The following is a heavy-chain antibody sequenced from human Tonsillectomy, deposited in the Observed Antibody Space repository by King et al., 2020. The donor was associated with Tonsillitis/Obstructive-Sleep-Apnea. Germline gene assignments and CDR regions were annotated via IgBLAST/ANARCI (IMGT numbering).Heavy chain of an antibody. J-gene: IGHJ4*02. V-gene: IGHV4-34*01. Sequence: VQLQQWGAGLLKPSETLSLTCAVYGGSFSGYYWSWIRQPPGKGLAWIGEINHSGSTNYNPSLKSRVTISVDTSKNQFSLKLTSVTAADTAVYYCATCGGDCYSFDYWGQGTLVTVSS. CDR3: ATCGGDCYSFDY. CDR2: INHSGST. CDR1: GGSFSGYY. D-gene: IGHD2-21*01.